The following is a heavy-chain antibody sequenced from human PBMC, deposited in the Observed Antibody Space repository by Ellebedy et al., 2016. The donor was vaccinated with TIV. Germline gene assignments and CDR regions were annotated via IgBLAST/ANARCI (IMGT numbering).Heavy chain of an antibody. CDR3: ARARLYNFWSGYYPWFDP. Sequence: SETLSLTXAVYGGSFSGYYWSWIRQPPGKGLEWIGYIYYSGSTNYNPSLKSRVTISVDTSKNQFSLKLSSVTAADTAVYYCARARLYNFWSGYYPWFDPWGQGTLVTVSS. V-gene: IGHV4-59*12. D-gene: IGHD3-3*01. CDR2: IYYSGST. J-gene: IGHJ5*02. CDR1: GGSFSGYY.